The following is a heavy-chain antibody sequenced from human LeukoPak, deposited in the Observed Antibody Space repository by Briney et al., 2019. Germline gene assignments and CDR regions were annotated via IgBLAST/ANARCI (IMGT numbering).Heavy chain of an antibody. CDR3: ARDRGGRGYDLRWFDP. CDR2: IYYSGST. D-gene: IGHD5-12*01. J-gene: IGHJ5*02. Sequence: SETLSLTCTVSGGSISSYYWSWIRQPPGKGLEWVGYIYYSGSTNYNPSLKSRVTISVDTSKNQFSLKLSSVTAADTAVYYCARDRGGRGYDLRWFDPWGQGTLVTVSS. CDR1: GGSISSYY. V-gene: IGHV4-59*01.